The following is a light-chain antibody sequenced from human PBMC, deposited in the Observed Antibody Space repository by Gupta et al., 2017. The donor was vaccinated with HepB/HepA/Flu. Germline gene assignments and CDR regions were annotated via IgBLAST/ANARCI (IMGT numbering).Light chain of an antibody. CDR1: QSISRY. J-gene: IGKJ1*01. CDR2: STS. Sequence: DIQMTQSPSSLSASVGDRVIITCRASQSISRYLNWYQQKPGKAPKLLIYSTSNVQSGVPSRFNGSGSGTDFTLTINSLQPEDFATYSCQQRYSLPWTVGQGTKVDIK. CDR3: QQRYSLPWT. V-gene: IGKV1-39*01.